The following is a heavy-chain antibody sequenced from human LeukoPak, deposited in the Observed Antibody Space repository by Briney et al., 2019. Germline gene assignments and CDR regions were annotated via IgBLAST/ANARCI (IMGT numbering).Heavy chain of an antibody. CDR1: GITLSNYG. V-gene: IGHV3-23*01. Sequence: QSGGSLRLSCAVSGITLSNYGMSWVRQAPGKGLEWVAGISDSGGRTNYADSAKGRFTISGDNPKNTLYLQMNSLRAEDTAVYFCAKRGVVIRVILVGFHKEANYFDSWGQGALVTVSS. J-gene: IGHJ4*02. D-gene: IGHD3-22*01. CDR3: AKRGVVIRVILVGFHKEANYFDS. CDR2: ISDSGGRT.